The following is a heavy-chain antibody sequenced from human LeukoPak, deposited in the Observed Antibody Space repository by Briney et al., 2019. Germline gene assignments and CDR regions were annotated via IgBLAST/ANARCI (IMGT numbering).Heavy chain of an antibody. Sequence: KPSETLSLTCAVYGGSFSGYYWSWIRQPPGKGLEWIGEINHSGSTNYNPSLKSRVTISVDTSKNQFSLKLSSVTAADTAVYYCARRMYSSSPNQIDYWGQGTLVTVSS. CDR1: GGSFSGYY. D-gene: IGHD6-6*01. CDR2: INHSGST. V-gene: IGHV4-34*01. J-gene: IGHJ4*02. CDR3: ARRMYSSSPNQIDY.